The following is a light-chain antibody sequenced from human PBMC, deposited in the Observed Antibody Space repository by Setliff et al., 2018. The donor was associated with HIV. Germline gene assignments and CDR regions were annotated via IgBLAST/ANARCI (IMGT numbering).Light chain of an antibody. Sequence: SYELTQPPSVSVAPGKTARITCGGNNIGSKSVHWYQQKPGQAPVLVIYYDSDRPSGTPERFSGSNSGNTAALTISWVEAGDEADYYCQVWDSSSDHPGYVFGTGTKV. V-gene: IGLV3-21*04. J-gene: IGLJ1*01. CDR1: NIGSKS. CDR3: QVWDSSSDHPGYV. CDR2: YDS.